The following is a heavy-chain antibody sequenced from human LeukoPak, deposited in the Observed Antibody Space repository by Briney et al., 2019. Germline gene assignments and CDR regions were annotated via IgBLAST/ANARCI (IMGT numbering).Heavy chain of an antibody. CDR2: VYYSGSG. Sequence: SETLSLTCTVSDDSIKSHFWTWVRQPPGKGLEWIGYVYYSGSGSSNPSLKSRLTMSVDTSKSQFYLNLNSVTTADTAMYYCARGSRRHYDGSGYYFGEFDYWGQGILVTVSS. J-gene: IGHJ4*02. D-gene: IGHD3-22*01. CDR1: DDSIKSHF. CDR3: ARGSRRHYDGSGYYFGEFDY. V-gene: IGHV4-59*11.